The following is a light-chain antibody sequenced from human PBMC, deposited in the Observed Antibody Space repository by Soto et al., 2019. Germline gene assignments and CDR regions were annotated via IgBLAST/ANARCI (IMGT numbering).Light chain of an antibody. CDR3: SSYAGSSTLV. J-gene: IGLJ2*01. Sequence: QPVLTQPASVSGSPGQSITISCTGTSSDVGSYNLVSWYQQHPGKAPKLMIYEGSKRPSGVSNRFSGSKSGNTASLTISGLQAEDEADYYCSSYAGSSTLVFGGGTKVTVL. V-gene: IGLV2-23*01. CDR2: EGS. CDR1: SSDVGSYNL.